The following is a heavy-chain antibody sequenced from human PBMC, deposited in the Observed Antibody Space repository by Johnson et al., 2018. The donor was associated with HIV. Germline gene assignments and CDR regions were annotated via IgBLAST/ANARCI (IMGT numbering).Heavy chain of an antibody. J-gene: IGHJ3*01. CDR3: AAQKQPTF. Sequence: VQLVESGGGLVQPGGSLRLSCAASGFTFSSCAMSWVRQAPGKISGSGGSTYYADSVKGRFTISRDNSKNTLYLQMSSLRAEDTAMYYCAAQKQPTFWGQGTMVTVSS. CDR2: ISGSGGST. D-gene: IGHD6-13*01. V-gene: IGHV3-23*04. CDR1: GFTFSSCA.